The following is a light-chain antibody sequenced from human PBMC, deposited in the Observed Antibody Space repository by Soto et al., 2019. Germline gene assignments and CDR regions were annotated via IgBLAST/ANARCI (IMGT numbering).Light chain of an antibody. CDR3: QQYNNWPWT. CDR1: QSVSSN. CDR2: GAS. Sequence: EIVMTQSPATLSVSPGERATLSCRASQSVSSNLAWYQQKLGQAPRLLIYGASTRATSFPARFSGSGSGTDFTLTISSLQSEDFAVYYCQQYNNWPWTFGQGTKVDI. J-gene: IGKJ1*01. V-gene: IGKV3-15*01.